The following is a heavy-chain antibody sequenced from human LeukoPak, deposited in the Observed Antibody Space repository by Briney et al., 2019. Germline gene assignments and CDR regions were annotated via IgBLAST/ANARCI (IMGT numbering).Heavy chain of an antibody. J-gene: IGHJ6*03. CDR1: GFSFSTYA. CDR2: ISGSVITT. CDR3: AKNDDYYYMGV. Sequence: GGSLRLSCAASGFSFSTYAMSWVRQAPGKGLEWVSSISGSVITTYYADSVKGRFSISRDNSKNTLYLQMNSLRAEDTAAYYCAKNDDYYYMGVWGKGTTVTVSS. V-gene: IGHV3-23*01.